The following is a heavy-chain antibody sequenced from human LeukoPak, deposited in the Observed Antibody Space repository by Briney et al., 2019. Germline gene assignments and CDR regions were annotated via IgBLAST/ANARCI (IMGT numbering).Heavy chain of an antibody. V-gene: IGHV3-23*01. CDR1: GFTFSSYA. CDR2: ISGSGGST. J-gene: IGHJ3*02. CDR3: AKVYDSSGYYYSRAFDI. D-gene: IGHD3-22*01. Sequence: GGSLRLSCAASGFTFSSYAMSWVRQAPGMGLEWVSAISGSGGSTYYADSVKGRFTISRDNSKNTLYLQMNSLRAEDTAVYYCAKVYDSSGYYYSRAFDIWGQGTMVTVSS.